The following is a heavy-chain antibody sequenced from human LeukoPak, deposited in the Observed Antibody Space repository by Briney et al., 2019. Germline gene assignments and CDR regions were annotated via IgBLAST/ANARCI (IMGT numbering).Heavy chain of an antibody. V-gene: IGHV3-7*01. Sequence: GGSLRLSCAASGFTFSSYWMSWVRQAPGKGLEWVANIKQDGSEKYYVDFVKGRFTISRDNAKNSPYLQMNSLRAEDTAVYYCAREEHYDFWSGYYYYYGMDVWGQGTTVTVSS. CDR2: IKQDGSEK. D-gene: IGHD3-3*01. CDR1: GFTFSSYW. J-gene: IGHJ6*02. CDR3: AREEHYDFWSGYYYYYGMDV.